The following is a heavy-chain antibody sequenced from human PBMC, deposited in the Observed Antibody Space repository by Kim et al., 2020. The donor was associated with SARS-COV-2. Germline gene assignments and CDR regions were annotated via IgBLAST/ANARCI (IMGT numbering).Heavy chain of an antibody. Sequence: GGSLRLSCAASGFTFDDYAMHWVRQAPGKGLEWVSGISWNSGSIGYADSVKGRFTISRDNAKNSLYLQMNSLRAEDTALYYCAKDSSGRPYYYGMDVWGQGTTVTVSS. CDR2: ISWNSGSI. D-gene: IGHD5-12*01. V-gene: IGHV3-9*01. J-gene: IGHJ6*02. CDR1: GFTFDDYA. CDR3: AKDSSGRPYYYGMDV.